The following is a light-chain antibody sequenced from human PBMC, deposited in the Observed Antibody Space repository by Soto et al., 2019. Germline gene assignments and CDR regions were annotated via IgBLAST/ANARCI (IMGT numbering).Light chain of an antibody. Sequence: QSALTQPASVSGSPGQSITISRTGTSSDDGGYNYVSWYQQHPGKAPKFIIYDVSNRPSGVSNRFSGSKSGNTASLTISGLQAEDEADYYCSSYTTSNTRQIVFGTGTKVTVL. J-gene: IGLJ1*01. V-gene: IGLV2-14*01. CDR3: SSYTTSNTRQIV. CDR2: DVS. CDR1: SSDDGGYNY.